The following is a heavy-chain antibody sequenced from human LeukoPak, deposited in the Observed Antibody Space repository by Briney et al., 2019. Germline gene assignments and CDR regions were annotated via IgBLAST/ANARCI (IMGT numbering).Heavy chain of an antibody. V-gene: IGHV3-7*03. CDR1: GFTSSNYW. CDR3: AKVIGLVDPFDY. D-gene: IGHD2-15*01. Sequence: GGSLRLSCAASGFTSSNYWMSWVRQAPGKGLEWVGNIKQDGSEKYYVDSVKGRFTISRDNSKNTLYLQVNSLRADDTAVYYCAKVIGLVDPFDYWGQGTLVTVSS. CDR2: IKQDGSEK. J-gene: IGHJ4*02.